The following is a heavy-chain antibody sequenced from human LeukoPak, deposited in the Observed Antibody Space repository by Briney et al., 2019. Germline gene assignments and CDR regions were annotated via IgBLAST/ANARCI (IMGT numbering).Heavy chain of an antibody. CDR2: IYYSGTT. V-gene: IGHV4-39*01. D-gene: IGHD2-2*01. CDR1: GGSISSTAYY. Sequence: SETLSLTCSVSGGSISSTAYYWGWIRQAPGKGLEWIGTIYYSGTTQYNPSLKSRVIISVDTSKNQFSLKVRSVIAADLAVYYCGRHRKTYCTTTRCSYYFDYWGQGALVTVSS. CDR3: GRHRKTYCTTTRCSYYFDY. J-gene: IGHJ4*02.